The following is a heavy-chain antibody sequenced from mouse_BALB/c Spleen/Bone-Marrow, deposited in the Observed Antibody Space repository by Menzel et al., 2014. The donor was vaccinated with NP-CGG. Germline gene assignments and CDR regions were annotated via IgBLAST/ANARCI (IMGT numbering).Heavy chain of an antibody. V-gene: IGHV1-87*01. D-gene: IGHD2-3*01. CDR2: IYPGDGDT. Sequence: VQLQQSGAELARPGASVKLSCKASGYTFTSYWMQWVKQRPGQGLEWIGAIYPGDGDTRYTQKFKGKATLTADKSSSTAYMQLSSLASEDSAVYYCARWLLPFDYWGQGTTLTVSP. CDR3: ARWLLPFDY. J-gene: IGHJ2*01. CDR1: GYTFTSYW.